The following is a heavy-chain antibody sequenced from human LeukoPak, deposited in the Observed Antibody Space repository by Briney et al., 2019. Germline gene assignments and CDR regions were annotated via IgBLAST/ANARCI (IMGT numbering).Heavy chain of an antibody. V-gene: IGHV3-30*02. D-gene: IGHD6-19*01. J-gene: IGHJ4*02. CDR3: AKVAPPGKTVADY. CDR1: GFTFSTYG. Sequence: GGSLRLSCAASGFTFSTYGMHWVRPAPGKGLEWVAFIRHDEGNKYYADSVKGRFTISRDNSKNTLYLQLNNLRAEDTAVYYCAKVAPPGKTVADYWGQGTLVTVSS. CDR2: IRHDEGNK.